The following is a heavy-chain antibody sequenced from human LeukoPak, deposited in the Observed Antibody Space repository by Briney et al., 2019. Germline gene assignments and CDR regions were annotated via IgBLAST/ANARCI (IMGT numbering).Heavy chain of an antibody. Sequence: GGSLRLPCAASGFTFSSYAMSWVRQAPGKGLEWVSAISGSGGSTYYADSVKGRFTISRDNSKNTLYLQMNSLRAEDTAVYYCARSGSYYSPFDYWGQGTLVTVSS. CDR3: ARSGSYYSPFDY. D-gene: IGHD3-10*01. J-gene: IGHJ4*02. V-gene: IGHV3-23*01. CDR2: ISGSGGST. CDR1: GFTFSSYA.